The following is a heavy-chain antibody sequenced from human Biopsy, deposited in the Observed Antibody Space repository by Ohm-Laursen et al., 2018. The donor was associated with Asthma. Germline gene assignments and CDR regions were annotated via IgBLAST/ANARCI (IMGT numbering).Heavy chain of an antibody. J-gene: IGHJ4*02. D-gene: IGHD3-3*01. V-gene: IGHV3-30*03. CDR3: ARQVKSTVFGVSYRKFDF. Sequence: SLRLSCAASVLTFSSYGMVWVRLAPGKGLEGVALISNDGANKFYADSVQGRFTISRDNSKNTLYLQMHSLKIEDTAVYFCARQVKSTVFGVSYRKFDFWGQGTLVAVSS. CDR1: VLTFSSYG. CDR2: ISNDGANK.